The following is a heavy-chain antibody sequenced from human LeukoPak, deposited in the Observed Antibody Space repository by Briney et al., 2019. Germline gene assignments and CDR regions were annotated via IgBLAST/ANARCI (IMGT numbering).Heavy chain of an antibody. CDR3: AKGKRYPDY. J-gene: IGHJ4*02. CDR2: ISGSGGST. V-gene: IGHV3-23*01. CDR1: GFTFSSYA. D-gene: IGHD1-1*01. Sequence: GGSLRLSCAASGFTFSSYAMSWVRQAPGKGLEWVSAISGSGGSTYYADSVKGRFTISRDNSKNSLYLQMDSLRVEDTAVYYCAKGKRYPDYWGQGTLVTVSS.